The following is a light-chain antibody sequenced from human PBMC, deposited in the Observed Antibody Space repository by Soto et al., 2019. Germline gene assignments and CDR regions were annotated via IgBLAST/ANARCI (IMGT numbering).Light chain of an antibody. V-gene: IGKV3-15*01. CDR2: DPS. CDR3: QQYNNWPLT. CDR1: QSVSSN. J-gene: IGKJ4*01. Sequence: EIVMTQSPATLSVSPGERATLSCRASQSVSSNLAWYQQKPGQAPRLLIYDPSTRATGIPARFSGSGSGTEFTLTISSLQSEDFAVYYWQQYNNWPLTFGGGTNVEI.